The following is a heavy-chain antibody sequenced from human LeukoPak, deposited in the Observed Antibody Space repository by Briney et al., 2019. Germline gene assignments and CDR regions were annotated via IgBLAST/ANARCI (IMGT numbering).Heavy chain of an antibody. J-gene: IGHJ4*02. CDR1: GGSITSYY. D-gene: IGHD6-13*01. CDR3: ARLTGIAAAGDY. CDR2: IYYSGST. Sequence: PSETLSLTCTVSGGSITSYYWSWLRQPPGKGLEWIGYIYYSGSTNYNPSLKSRVPISVDTSKNQFSLKLSSVTAADTAVYYCARLTGIAAAGDYWGQGTLVTVSS. V-gene: IGHV4-59*08.